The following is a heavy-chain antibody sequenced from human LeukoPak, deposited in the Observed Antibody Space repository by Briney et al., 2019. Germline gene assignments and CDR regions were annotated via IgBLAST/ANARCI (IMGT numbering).Heavy chain of an antibody. CDR3: GGSLNHNWFDP. V-gene: IGHV4-59*12. D-gene: IGHD3-16*01. CDR1: GGSISSYY. CDR2: IYYSGST. Sequence: SETLSLTCAVYGGSISSYYWSWIRQPPGKGLEWIGYIYYSGSTNYNPSLKSRVTISVDTSKNQFSLNLNSVTAADTAVYYCGGSLNHNWFDPWGQGTLVTVSS. J-gene: IGHJ5*02.